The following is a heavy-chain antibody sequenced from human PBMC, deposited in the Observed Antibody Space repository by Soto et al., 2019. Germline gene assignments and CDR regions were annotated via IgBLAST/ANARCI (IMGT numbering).Heavy chain of an antibody. CDR2: IYYSGST. CDR1: GGSISGDY. J-gene: IGHJ4*02. D-gene: IGHD3-10*01. CDR3: ATLYGSGSPVDY. Sequence: SESLSLTCSASGGSISGDYWGWIRQPPGKGLEWIGYIYYSGSTNYNPSLKSRVTISVDTSKNQYSLKLSSVSAADTAVYYCATLYGSGSPVDYWGQGTLVTVSS. V-gene: IGHV4-59*01.